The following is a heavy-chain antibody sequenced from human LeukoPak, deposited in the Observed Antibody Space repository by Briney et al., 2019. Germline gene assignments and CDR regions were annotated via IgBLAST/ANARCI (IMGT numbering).Heavy chain of an antibody. CDR1: GGSIGSYY. CDR2: ISYSGYT. V-gene: IGHV4-59*01. D-gene: IGHD4-23*01. Sequence: PSETLSLTCTVSGGSIGSYYWNWIRQAPGKGLEWVGFISYSGYTSYSPSLKSRVAISVDTAKSQFSLRLNSMTAADTAIYYCARGRNDNGGMFFDSWAQGNLVTVSS. CDR3: ARGRNDNGGMFFDS. J-gene: IGHJ4*02.